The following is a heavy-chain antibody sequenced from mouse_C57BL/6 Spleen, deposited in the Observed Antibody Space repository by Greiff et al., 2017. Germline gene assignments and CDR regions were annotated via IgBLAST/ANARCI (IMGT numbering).Heavy chain of an antibody. CDR3: ARADGYYGDFDY. CDR2: IHPNSGST. Sequence: QVQLQQPGAELVKPGASVKLSCKASGYTFTSYWMHWVKQRPGQGLEWIGMIHPNSGSTNYNEKFKSKATLTVDKSSSTAYMQLSSLTSEDSAVYYCARADGYYGDFDYWGQGTTLTVSS. V-gene: IGHV1-64*01. D-gene: IGHD2-3*01. CDR1: GYTFTSYW. J-gene: IGHJ2*01.